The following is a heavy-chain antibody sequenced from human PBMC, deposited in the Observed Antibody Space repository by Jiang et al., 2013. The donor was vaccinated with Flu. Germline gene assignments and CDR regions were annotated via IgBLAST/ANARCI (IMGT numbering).Heavy chain of an antibody. J-gene: IGHJ6*02. D-gene: IGHD3-9*01. V-gene: IGHV4-31*03. Sequence: GLVKPSQTLSLTCTVSGGSISSDGFYWSWIRQHPGKGLEWIGYIDYSGSTHYNPSLKSRVTISVDTSKNQFSLKVSSVTAADTAVYYCARGGLRYFDRPGMDVWGQGTTVTVSS. CDR3: ARGGLRYFDRPGMDV. CDR1: GGSISSDGFY. CDR2: IDYSGST.